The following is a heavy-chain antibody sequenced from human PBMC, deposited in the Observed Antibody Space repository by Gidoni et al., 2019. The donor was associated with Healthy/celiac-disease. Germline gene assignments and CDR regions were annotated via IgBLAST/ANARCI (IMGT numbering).Heavy chain of an antibody. V-gene: IGHV3-48*01. D-gene: IGHD6-13*01. Sequence: EVQLVESGGGLVQPGGSLRLSCAASGFTFSSYAMNWVRQAPGKGLEWVSYISSSSSTIYYADSVKGRFTISRDNAKNSLYLQMNSLRAEDTAVYYCAREGWQQLVLIDYWGQGTLVTVSS. CDR3: AREGWQQLVLIDY. CDR2: ISSSSSTI. CDR1: GFTFSSYA. J-gene: IGHJ4*02.